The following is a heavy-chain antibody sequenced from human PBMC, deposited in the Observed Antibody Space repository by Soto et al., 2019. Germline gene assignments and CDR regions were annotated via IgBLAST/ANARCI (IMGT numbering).Heavy chain of an antibody. J-gene: IGHJ4*02. CDR1: GFTFSSYG. D-gene: IGHD6-19*01. CDR3: AREGSSGWLTDY. CDR2: IWYDGSNK. Sequence: GGSLRLSCAASGFTFSSYGMHWVRQAPGKGLEWVAVIWYDGSNKYYADSVKGRFTISRDNSKNTLYLQMNSLRAEDTAVYYCAREGSSGWLTDYWGQGTLVTVSS. V-gene: IGHV3-33*01.